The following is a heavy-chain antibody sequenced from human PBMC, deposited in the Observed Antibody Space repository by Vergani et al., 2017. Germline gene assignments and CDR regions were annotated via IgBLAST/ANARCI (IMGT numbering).Heavy chain of an antibody. J-gene: IGHJ4*02. V-gene: IGHV3-30*18. D-gene: IGHD1-26*01. CDR2: ISYDGSNR. CDR3: AKGTGAYSGSYYFDY. Sequence: QVQLVESGGGVVQPGRSLRLSCAASGFTFSSYGMHWVRQAPGKGLEWVAVISYDGSNRYYADSVKGRFTISRDNSKNTLYLQMNSLRADDTAVYYCAKGTGAYSGSYYFDYWGQGTLVTVSS. CDR1: GFTFSSYG.